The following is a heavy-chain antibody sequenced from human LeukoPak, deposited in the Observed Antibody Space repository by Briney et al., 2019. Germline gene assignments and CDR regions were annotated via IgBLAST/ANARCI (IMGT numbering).Heavy chain of an antibody. CDR1: GFTFSGYW. V-gene: IGHV3-7*03. D-gene: IGHD3-10*01. CDR2: IKKDGSEK. CDR3: ARDGAARGSGSFGD. Sequence: GGSLRLSCAASGFTFSGYWMSWVRQAPGKGLEWVANIKKDGSEKFYVDSVKGRFTISRDNAKNSLFLQMNSLRVEDTAVYFCARDGAARGSGSFGDWGQGTLVTVSS. J-gene: IGHJ4*02.